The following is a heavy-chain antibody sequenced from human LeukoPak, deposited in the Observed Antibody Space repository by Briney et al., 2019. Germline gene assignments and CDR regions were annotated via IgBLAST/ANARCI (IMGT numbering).Heavy chain of an antibody. CDR3: ARQEGLQTGWFDP. CDR1: GGSIISVRHY. D-gene: IGHD2-21*02. V-gene: IGHV4-39*01. CDR2: IYYSGTT. Sequence: SETLSLTCPVPGGSIISVRHYWGWIRQPPGKGLEWIGSIYYSGTTYYNPSLKSRVIISVDTSKNQFSLTVSSMTAADTAVYYWARQEGLQTGWFDPWGQGTLVTVSS. J-gene: IGHJ5*02.